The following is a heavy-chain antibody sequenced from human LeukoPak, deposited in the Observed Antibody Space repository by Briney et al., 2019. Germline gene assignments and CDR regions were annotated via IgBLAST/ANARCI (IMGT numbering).Heavy chain of an antibody. CDR2: INPNSGGT. Sequence: ASVKVSCKASGYTFTGYYMHWVRQAPGQGLEWMGRINPNSGGTNYAQKFQGRVTMTRATSISTAYMELSRLRSDDTAVYYCARVEATIFGVDRDDYWGQGTLVTVSS. D-gene: IGHD3-3*01. CDR1: GYTFTGYY. V-gene: IGHV1-2*06. CDR3: ARVEATIFGVDRDDY. J-gene: IGHJ4*02.